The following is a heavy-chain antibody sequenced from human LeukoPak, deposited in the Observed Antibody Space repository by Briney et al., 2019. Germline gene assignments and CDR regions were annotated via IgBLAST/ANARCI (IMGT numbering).Heavy chain of an antibody. J-gene: IGHJ6*02. V-gene: IGHV4-59*01. CDR3: ARTTRHYYGSGRNLTPWPAGLDV. Sequence: SETLSLTCTVSSGSFDTYYWTWIRQPPGKGLEWLGYSGSTKYNPSLKDRLTISTDTSKRHFSLTLSSVTDADTAVYCCARTTRHYYGSGRNLTPWPAGLDVWGQGITVTVS. D-gene: IGHD3-10*01. CDR2: SGST. CDR1: SGSFDTYY.